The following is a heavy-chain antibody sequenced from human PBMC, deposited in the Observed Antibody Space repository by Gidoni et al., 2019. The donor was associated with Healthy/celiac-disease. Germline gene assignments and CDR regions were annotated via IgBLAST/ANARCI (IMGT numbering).Heavy chain of an antibody. D-gene: IGHD1-7*01. CDR3: ARPLHNWNYVWDY. CDR2: SYPGDSDT. J-gene: IGHJ4*02. V-gene: IGHV5-51*01. CDR1: GYSFTSYW. Sequence: EVQLVQPGAEANKPGQPLKISCKGSGYSFTSYWIGWVRQMPGKGLGWMGISYPGDSDTRYSPSFQGQVTISADKSISTAYLQWSSLKASDTAMYYCARPLHNWNYVWDYWGQGTLVTVSS.